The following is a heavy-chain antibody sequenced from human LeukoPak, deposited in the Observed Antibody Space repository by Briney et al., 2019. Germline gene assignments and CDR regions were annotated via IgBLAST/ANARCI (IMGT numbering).Heavy chain of an antibody. J-gene: IGHJ4*02. V-gene: IGHV2-5*02. D-gene: IGHD2-2*01. CDR2: IYWDDEK. CDR3: ARSYCSTTRCYYMAFGY. Sequence: SGPTLLKPTQTLTLTFTFSGFSLSTGVGVGWIRQPPGKALEWLALIYWDDEKRHSPSLKSRLTITKDTSKNQVVLTMTNMDPVDTATYYCARSYCSTTRCYYMAFGYWGQGTLVTVSS. CDR1: GFSLSTGVG.